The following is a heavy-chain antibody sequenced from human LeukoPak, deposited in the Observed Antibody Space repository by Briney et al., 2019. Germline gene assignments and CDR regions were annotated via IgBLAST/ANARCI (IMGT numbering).Heavy chain of an antibody. CDR3: ASLVEMATTFDP. V-gene: IGHV4-4*02. CDR2: IYHSGST. CDR1: GGSISSSNW. D-gene: IGHD5-24*01. Sequence: SGTLSLTCAVSGGSISSSNWWSWVRQPPGKGLELIGEIYHSGSTNYNPSLKSRVTISVDKSKNQFSLKLSSVTAADTAVYYCASLVEMATTFDPWGQGTLVTVSS. J-gene: IGHJ5*02.